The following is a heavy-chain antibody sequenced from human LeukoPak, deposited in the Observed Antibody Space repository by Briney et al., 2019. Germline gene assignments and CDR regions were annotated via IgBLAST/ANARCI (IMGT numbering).Heavy chain of an antibody. Sequence: PGGSLRLSCAASGFTFSSYSMNWVRQAPGKGLEWVSSISSSSSYIYYADSVKGRFTISRDNAKNSLYLQMNSLRAEDTAVYYCARSLRGVRGVIIPPFDYWGQGTLVTVSS. J-gene: IGHJ4*02. CDR3: ARSLRGVRGVIIPPFDY. V-gene: IGHV3-21*04. CDR2: ISSSSSYI. CDR1: GFTFSSYS. D-gene: IGHD3-10*01.